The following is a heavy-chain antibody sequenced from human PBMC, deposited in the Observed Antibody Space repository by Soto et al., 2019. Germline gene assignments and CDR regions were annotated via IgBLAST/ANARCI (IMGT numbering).Heavy chain of an antibody. Sequence: QLQLQESGSGLVKPSQTLSLTCAVSGDSISSGGYSWSWIRQPPGKGLEWIGYIYHSGSTYYNPSLRSRFPISVDRSKNQFPRKLGSGPAGDTAVFYCSRGTPVPLDYWGKGPLVPVPS. V-gene: IGHV4-30-2*01. CDR2: IYHSGST. CDR3: SRGTPVPLDY. CDR1: GDSISSGGYS. J-gene: IGHJ4*02.